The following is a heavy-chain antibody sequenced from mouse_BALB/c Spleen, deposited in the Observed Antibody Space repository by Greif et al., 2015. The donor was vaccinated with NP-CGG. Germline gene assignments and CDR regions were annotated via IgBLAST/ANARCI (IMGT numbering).Heavy chain of an antibody. CDR1: GISITTGNYR. Sequence: VQLQQSGPGLVKPSQTVSLTCTVTGISITTGNYRWSWIRQFPGNKLEWIGYIYYSGTITYNPSLTSRTTITRDTSKNQFFLEMNSLTAEDTATYYCARDGLYAMDYWGQGTSVTVSS. CDR3: ARDGLYAMDY. V-gene: IGHV3-5*02. CDR2: IYYSGTI. J-gene: IGHJ4*01.